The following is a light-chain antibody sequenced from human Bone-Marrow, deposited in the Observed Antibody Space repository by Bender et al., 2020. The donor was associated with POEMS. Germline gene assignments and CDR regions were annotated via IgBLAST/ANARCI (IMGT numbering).Light chain of an antibody. J-gene: IGLJ3*02. CDR1: SSNIGAHA. Sequence: QSVLTQPPSASGTPGQRVTISCSGSSSNIGAHAVNWYQHLPGTAPKLLIYSSHRRPSEVPDRLSGSRSGTSASLAISGLQSEDEADYYCAVWDDSLNGWVFGGGTKLTVL. V-gene: IGLV1-44*01. CDR2: SSH. CDR3: AVWDDSLNGWV.